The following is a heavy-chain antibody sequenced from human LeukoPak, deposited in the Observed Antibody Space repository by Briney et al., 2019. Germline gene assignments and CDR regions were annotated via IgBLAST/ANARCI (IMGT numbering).Heavy chain of an antibody. CDR3: ARDRAPAGPELSRGTNWFDP. Sequence: PSETLSLTCTVSGGSISSYYWSWIRQPPGKGLEWIGYIYYSGSTNYNPSLKSRVTISVDTSKNQFSLKLSSVTAADTAVYYCARDRAPAGPELSRGTNWFDPWGQGTLVTVSS. J-gene: IGHJ5*02. V-gene: IGHV4-59*12. D-gene: IGHD3-16*02. CDR1: GGSISSYY. CDR2: IYYSGST.